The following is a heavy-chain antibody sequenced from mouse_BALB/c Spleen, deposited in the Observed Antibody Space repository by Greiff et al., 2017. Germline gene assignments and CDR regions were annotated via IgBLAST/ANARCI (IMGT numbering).Heavy chain of an antibody. V-gene: IGHV3-2*02. D-gene: IGHD1-1*01. J-gene: IGHJ2*01. CDR2: ISYSGST. CDR1: GYSITSDYA. Sequence: EVHLVESGPGLVKPSQSLSLTCTVTGYSITSDYAWNWIRQFPGNKLEWMGYISYSGSTSYNPSLKSRISITRDTSKNQFFLQLNSVTTEDTATYYCARYGGYYDYWGQGTTLTVSS. CDR3: ARYGGYYDY.